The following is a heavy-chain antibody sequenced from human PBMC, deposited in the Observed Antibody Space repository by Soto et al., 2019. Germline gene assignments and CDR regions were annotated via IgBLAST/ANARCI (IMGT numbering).Heavy chain of an antibody. Sequence: PSETLSLTCAVSGGSISSSNWWSWVRQPPGKGLEWIGEVYHSGSTNYNPSLKSRVTISVDKSKNQFSLKLSSVTAADTAAYYCASLDRRAATPAWGQGTLVTVSS. CDR3: ASLDRRAATPA. J-gene: IGHJ5*02. CDR1: GGSISSSNW. CDR2: VYHSGST. D-gene: IGHD2-15*01. V-gene: IGHV4-4*02.